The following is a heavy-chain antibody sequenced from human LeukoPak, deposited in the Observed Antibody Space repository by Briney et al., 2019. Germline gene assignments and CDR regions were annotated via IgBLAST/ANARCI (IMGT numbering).Heavy chain of an antibody. V-gene: IGHV1-18*01. Sequence: GASVKVSCKASGYTFTSYGISWVRQAPGQELEWMGWISAYNGNTNYAQKLQGRVTMTTDTSTSTVYMELSSLGSEDTALYYCARVQLAWFGELSYFDYWGQGTLVTVSS. CDR3: ARVQLAWFGELSYFDY. D-gene: IGHD3-10*01. J-gene: IGHJ4*02. CDR2: ISAYNGNT. CDR1: GYTFTSYG.